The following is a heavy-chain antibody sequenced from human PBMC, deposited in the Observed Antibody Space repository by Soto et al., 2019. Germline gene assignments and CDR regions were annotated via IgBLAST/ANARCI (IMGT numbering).Heavy chain of an antibody. CDR3: AKDPGYCSGGSCYDAFDI. D-gene: IGHD2-15*01. CDR2: ISWNSGSI. J-gene: IGHJ3*02. V-gene: IGHV3-9*01. CDR1: GFTFDDYA. Sequence: GGSLRLSCAASGFTFDDYAMHWVRQAPGKGLEWVSGISWNSGSIGYADSVKGRFTISRDNAKNSLYLQMNSLRAEDTALYYCAKDPGYCSGGSCYDAFDIWGQGTMVTVSS.